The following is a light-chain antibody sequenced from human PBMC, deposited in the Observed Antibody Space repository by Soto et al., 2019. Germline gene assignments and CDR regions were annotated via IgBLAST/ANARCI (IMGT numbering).Light chain of an antibody. CDR1: QGISSF. Sequence: IQVTQSPSSLSASIGDRVTITCRASQGISSFLAWYQQKPGNAPELLIFGASTLQSGVPSRFSGSGSGTDFTLTISSLQTEDFATYYCQQLRDYPLTFGGGTKVEIK. CDR3: QQLRDYPLT. V-gene: IGKV1-9*01. CDR2: GAS. J-gene: IGKJ4*01.